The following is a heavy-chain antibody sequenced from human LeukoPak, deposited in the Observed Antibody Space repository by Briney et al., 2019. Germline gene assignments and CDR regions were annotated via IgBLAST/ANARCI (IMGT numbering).Heavy chain of an antibody. Sequence: SCKASGGTLTSYAISWVRQAPGKGLEWVAVISYDGSNEYYADSVKGRFTISRDNSKNTLYLQMSSLRAEDTAVYYCAKEFNRGLPDYWGQGTLVTVPS. CDR3: AKEFNRGLPDY. CDR2: ISYDGSNE. CDR1: GGTLTSYA. V-gene: IGHV3-30*04. J-gene: IGHJ4*02. D-gene: IGHD2-21*01.